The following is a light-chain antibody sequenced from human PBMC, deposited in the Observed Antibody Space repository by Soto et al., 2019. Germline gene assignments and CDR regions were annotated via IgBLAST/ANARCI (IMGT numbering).Light chain of an antibody. CDR2: DAS. Sequence: DIQMTQSPSSLSASVGDRVTITCQASQDISNYLNWYQQKPGKAPELLIYDASNLETGVPSRFSGSGSGTDFTFTISSLQPEDIATYYCQQYDNPPITFGQGTRLEIK. CDR3: QQYDNPPIT. V-gene: IGKV1-33*01. CDR1: QDISNY. J-gene: IGKJ5*01.